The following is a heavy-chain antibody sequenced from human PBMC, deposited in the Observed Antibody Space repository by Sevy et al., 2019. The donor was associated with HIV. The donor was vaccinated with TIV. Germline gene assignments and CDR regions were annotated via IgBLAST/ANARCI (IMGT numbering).Heavy chain of an antibody. CDR3: TPAGYGFDY. D-gene: IGHD5-18*01. V-gene: IGHV3-73*01. CDR1: GFTVSSNY. Sequence: GGSLRLSCAASGFTVSSNYMHWVRQASGKGLEWVGRIRSKAKNYATAYAASVKGRFTISRDDSKNTAYLQMNSLKTEDTAVYFCTPAGYGFDYWGQGTLVTVSS. J-gene: IGHJ4*02. CDR2: IRSKAKNYAT.